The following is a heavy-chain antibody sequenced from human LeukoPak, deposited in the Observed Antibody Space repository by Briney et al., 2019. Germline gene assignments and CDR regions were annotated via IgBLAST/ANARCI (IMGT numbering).Heavy chain of an antibody. V-gene: IGHV3-11*01. J-gene: IGHJ6*03. CDR1: GFTFSDYY. CDR2: ISSTGSTI. Sequence: GGTLRLSCAASGFTFSDYYMTWIRQAPGKGPEWVSYISSTGSTIYYADSVKGRFTISRDNAKNSLYLQMNSLRAEDMALYYCAKSDYYYYYMDVWGKGTTVTVSS. CDR3: AKSDYYYYYMDV.